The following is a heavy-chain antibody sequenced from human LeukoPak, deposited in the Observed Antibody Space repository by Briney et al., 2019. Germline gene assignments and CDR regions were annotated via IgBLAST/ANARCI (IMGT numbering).Heavy chain of an antibody. D-gene: IGHD4-17*01. CDR3: ARLQSADHDNGYYTGGFYYMDV. V-gene: IGHV4-59*08. CDR2: ISYTGST. CDR1: GGSMSNYY. J-gene: IGHJ6*03. Sequence: SETLSLTCSVSGGSMSNYYWGWIRQPPGKGLEWIGYISYTGSTSYNPSLKSRVDIFLETPRNQFSLEVTSVIAADTAIYYCARLQSADHDNGYYTGGFYYMDVWGKGTTVTVSS.